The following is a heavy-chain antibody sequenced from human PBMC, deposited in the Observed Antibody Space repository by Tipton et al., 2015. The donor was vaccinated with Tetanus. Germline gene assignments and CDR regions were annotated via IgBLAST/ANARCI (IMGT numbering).Heavy chain of an antibody. J-gene: IGHJ5*02. CDR3: AREGDYPLFWGGYYGHNWFDP. CDR2: IYTSGST. D-gene: IGHD3-3*01. CDR1: GGSFSGYY. V-gene: IGHV4-59*10. Sequence: TLSLTCAVYGGSFSGYYWSWTRQPPGKGLEWIGRIYTSGSTNYNPSLKSRVTMSVDTSKNQFSLKLSSVTAADTAVYYCAREGDYPLFWGGYYGHNWFDPWGQGTLVTVSS.